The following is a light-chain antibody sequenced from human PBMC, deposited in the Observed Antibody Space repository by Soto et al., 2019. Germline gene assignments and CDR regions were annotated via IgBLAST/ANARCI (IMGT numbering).Light chain of an antibody. Sequence: QSALTQPASVSGSSGQSITISCTGTSSDVGGYNYVSWYQQHPGKAPKFMIYDVSNRPPGVSTRFSGSKSGNMASLTISGLQAEDEADYYCNSYTTSNTRQIVFGTGTKVTVL. CDR2: DVS. CDR1: SSDVGGYNY. J-gene: IGLJ1*01. V-gene: IGLV2-14*01. CDR3: NSYTTSNTRQIV.